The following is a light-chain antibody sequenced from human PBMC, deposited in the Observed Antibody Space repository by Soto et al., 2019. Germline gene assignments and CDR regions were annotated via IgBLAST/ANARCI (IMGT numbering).Light chain of an antibody. V-gene: IGKV3-20*01. CDR1: QSVSSTL. J-gene: IGKJ1*01. CDR3: QHYGDSSWT. Sequence: EIVLPQSPVALSLSRWERGTLSCRSSQSVSSTLLTWYQQKPGQAPRLLIYGVSSRATGIPDRFSGSGSGTDFTLTISRLEPEDFAVYFCQHYGDSSWTFGQGTKVDIK. CDR2: GVS.